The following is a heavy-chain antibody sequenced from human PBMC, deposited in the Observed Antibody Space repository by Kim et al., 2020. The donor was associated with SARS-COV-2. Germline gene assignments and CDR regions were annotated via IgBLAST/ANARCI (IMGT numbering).Heavy chain of an antibody. CDR2: T. J-gene: IGHJ4*02. CDR3: ARDFNWNYFDY. Sequence: TNYHPALKSRVTISVDTSKNQFSLKLSSVTAADTAVYYCARDFNWNYFDYWGQGTLVTVSS. D-gene: IGHD1-1*01. V-gene: IGHV4-59*01.